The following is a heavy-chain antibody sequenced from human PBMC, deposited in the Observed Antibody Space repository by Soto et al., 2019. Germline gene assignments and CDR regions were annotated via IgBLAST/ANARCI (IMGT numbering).Heavy chain of an antibody. CDR1: GGTFSSYT. V-gene: IGHV1-69*02. CDR2: VNPIVGMS. CDR3: ATSYGSGSTHFDS. J-gene: IGHJ4*02. D-gene: IGHD3-10*01. Sequence: QVQLVQSGAEVKKPGSSVKVSCTASGGTFSSYTLNWVRQAPGQRLELVGRVNPIVGMSSSASKFQGRVTMTADKSTSKAYMDLTGLKSEDTAVYYCATSYGSGSTHFDSWGQGPLVTASS.